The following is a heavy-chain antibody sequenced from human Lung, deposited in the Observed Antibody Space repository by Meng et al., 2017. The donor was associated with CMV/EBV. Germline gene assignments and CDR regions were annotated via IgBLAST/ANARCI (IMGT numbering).Heavy chain of an antibody. CDR2: IYHSGGT. CDR3: ARDPYATGWAG. D-gene: IGHD6-19*01. CDR1: GGAISICTW. J-gene: IGHJ4*02. Sequence: QVQLQGAGQRLVRPSGHLPRTCAVSGGAISICTWWSWVRQPPGKGLEWIGEIYHSGGTNYNPSLRGRVTISLDKSKNQFSLTLRSVTAADTAVYYCARDPYATGWAGWGQGTLVTVSS. V-gene: IGHV4-4*02.